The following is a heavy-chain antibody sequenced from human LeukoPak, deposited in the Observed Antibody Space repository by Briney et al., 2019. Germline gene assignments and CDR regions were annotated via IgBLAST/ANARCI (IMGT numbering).Heavy chain of an antibody. J-gene: IGHJ4*02. CDR3: ASHRGYSYGFDY. V-gene: IGHV3-30*02. D-gene: IGHD5-18*01. CDR2: IRYDGSNK. Sequence: GSLRLSCAASGFTFSSYGMHWVRQAPGKGLGWVAFIRYDGSNKYYADSVKGRFTISRDNAKNSLYLQMNSLRAEDTAVYYGASHRGYSYGFDYWGQGTLVTVSS. CDR1: GFTFSSYG.